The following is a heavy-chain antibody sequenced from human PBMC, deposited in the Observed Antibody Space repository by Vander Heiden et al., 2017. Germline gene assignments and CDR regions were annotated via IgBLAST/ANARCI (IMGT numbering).Heavy chain of an antibody. V-gene: IGHV3-21*01. D-gene: IGHD2-8*01. Sequence: EVQLVESGGGLVKPGGSLRLSCAASGFSFSSHTMNWVRHAPGKGLEWVASSSMSSGFIQYADSVKGRFTISRDNAKNSLFLQMNRLRAEDTAVYYCVRATLTNWFDPWGQGTQVTVSS. J-gene: IGHJ5*02. CDR3: VRATLTNWFDP. CDR1: GFSFSSHT. CDR2: SSMSSGFI.